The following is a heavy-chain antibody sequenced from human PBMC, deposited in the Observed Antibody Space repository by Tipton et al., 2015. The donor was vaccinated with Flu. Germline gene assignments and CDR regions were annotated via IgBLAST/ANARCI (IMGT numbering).Heavy chain of an antibody. V-gene: IGHV4-59*01. CDR2: IYFSGST. Sequence: TLSLTCTVSGGSISSYYWNWIRQPPGKGLEWIGYIYFSGSTSYNPSLKSRVTISVDTSKNQFSLKLSSVTAADTAVYYCARDPFSHYYDSSGYYYEGAFDIWGQGTMVTVSS. CDR3: ARDPFSHYYDSSGYYYEGAFDI. CDR1: GGSISSYY. D-gene: IGHD3-22*01. J-gene: IGHJ3*02.